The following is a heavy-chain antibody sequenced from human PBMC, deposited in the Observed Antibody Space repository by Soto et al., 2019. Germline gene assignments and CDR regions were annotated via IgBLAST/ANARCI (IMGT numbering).Heavy chain of an antibody. CDR1: GFTLSDYY. D-gene: IGHD2-8*01. Sequence: GGSLRLSCAASGFTLSDYYMSWIRQAPGRGLEWVSYISGSSSDTHYADSVKGRLTISRDNAKNSLYLQMNSLRAEDSAVYYCARGIHNNYGVTQAYWGQGTLVTVSS. CDR2: ISGSSSDT. CDR3: ARGIHNNYGVTQAY. J-gene: IGHJ4*02. V-gene: IGHV3-11*05.